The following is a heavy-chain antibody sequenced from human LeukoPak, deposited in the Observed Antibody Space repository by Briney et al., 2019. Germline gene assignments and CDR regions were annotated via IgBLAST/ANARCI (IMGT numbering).Heavy chain of an antibody. J-gene: IGHJ5*02. CDR2: ISAYNGNT. D-gene: IGHD2-15*01. V-gene: IGHV1-18*01. CDR1: GYRFTSYG. CDR3: AREGYCSGGTCYSTMNWFDP. Sequence: GATVKVSCTASGYRFTSYGITWVRQAPGQGLEWMGWISAYNGNTNYAQKLQGRVTLTTDTSTSTAYMELRSLRSDDTAVYYCAREGYCSGGTCYSTMNWFDPWGQGTLVTVSS.